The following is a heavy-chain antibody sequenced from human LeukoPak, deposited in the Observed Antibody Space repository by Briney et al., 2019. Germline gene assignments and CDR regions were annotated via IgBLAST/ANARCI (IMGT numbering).Heavy chain of an antibody. CDR3: ARTADIVATIGYYYYYMDV. V-gene: IGHV4-61*02. J-gene: IGHJ6*03. Sequence: SQTVSLTCTVCGCSLRSGSYYWRWIRQPAGKGLEGIGRIYTSGSTKYNPSLKSRVTISVHTSKNQFSLKLSSVTAADTAVYYCARTADIVATIGYYYYYMDVWGKGTTVTVSS. D-gene: IGHD5-12*01. CDR2: IYTSGST. CDR1: GCSLRSGSYY.